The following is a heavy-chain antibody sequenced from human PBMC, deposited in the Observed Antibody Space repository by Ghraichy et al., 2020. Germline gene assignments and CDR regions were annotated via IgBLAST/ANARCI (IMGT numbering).Heavy chain of an antibody. D-gene: IGHD6-13*01. V-gene: IGHV3-23*01. CDR2: ISGSGGST. CDR1: GFTFSSYA. CDR3: AKGHYSSSRWDAFDI. J-gene: IGHJ3*02. Sequence: GESLNISCAASGFTFSSYAMSWVRQAPGKGLELVSAISGSGGSTYYADSVKGRFTISRDNSKNTLYLQMNSLRAEDTAVYYCAKGHYSSSRWDAFDIWGQGTMVTVSS.